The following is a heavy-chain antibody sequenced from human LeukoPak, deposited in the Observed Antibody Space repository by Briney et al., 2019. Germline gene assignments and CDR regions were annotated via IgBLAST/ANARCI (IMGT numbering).Heavy chain of an antibody. CDR1: GYSISSGYY. J-gene: IGHJ4*02. CDR2: IYHSGST. D-gene: IGHD6-13*01. CDR3: ARTGYSSSWYYFDY. V-gene: IGHV4-38-2*02. Sequence: SETLSLTCTVSGYSISSGYYWGWIRQPPGKGLEWIGCIYHSGSTFYNPSLKSRVTISVDTYKNQFSLKLSSVTAADTAVYYCARTGYSSSWYYFDYWGQGTLVTVSS.